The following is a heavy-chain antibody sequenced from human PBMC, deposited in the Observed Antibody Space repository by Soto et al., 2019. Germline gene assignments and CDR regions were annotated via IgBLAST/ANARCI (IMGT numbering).Heavy chain of an antibody. V-gene: IGHV3-30-3*01. D-gene: IGHD3-16*01. CDR2: ISYDGSNK. Sequence: PGGSLRLSCAASGFTFSSNAMHWVRQAPGKGLEWVAVISYDGSNKYYADSVKGRFTISRDNSKNTLFLQMNSLRAEDTAVYYCAKGGSFDIWGQATLVTVSS. J-gene: IGHJ4*02. CDR1: GFTFSSNA. CDR3: AKGGSFDI.